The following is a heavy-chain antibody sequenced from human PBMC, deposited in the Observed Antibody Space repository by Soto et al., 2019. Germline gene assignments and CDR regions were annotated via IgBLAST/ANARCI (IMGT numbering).Heavy chain of an antibody. CDR3: ARDSGSNTNFDY. J-gene: IGHJ4*02. CDR1: GYTFTSYG. D-gene: IGHD1-26*01. V-gene: IGHV1-18*04. Sequence: ASVKVSCKASGYTFTSYGISWVRQAPGQGLEWMAWISAYNGNTNCAQKFQDRVTMTIDRSTGTAYMELRSLESDDTAVFYCARDSGSNTNFDYWGQGTLVTVSS. CDR2: ISAYNGNT.